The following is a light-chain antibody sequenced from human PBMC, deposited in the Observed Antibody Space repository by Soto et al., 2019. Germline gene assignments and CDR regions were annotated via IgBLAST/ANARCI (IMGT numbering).Light chain of an antibody. J-gene: IGKJ1*01. V-gene: IGKV3-20*01. CDR1: QSVSSTF. CDR2: GAS. Sequence: EIVLTQSPGTLSSTPGERATLSCRVSQSVSSTFLAWYQQKPGQAPKVLIYGASTRATGIPDRFSGSGSGTDFTLTISRLEPEDFAMYYCQQYESSRTFGQGTKVEMK. CDR3: QQYESSRT.